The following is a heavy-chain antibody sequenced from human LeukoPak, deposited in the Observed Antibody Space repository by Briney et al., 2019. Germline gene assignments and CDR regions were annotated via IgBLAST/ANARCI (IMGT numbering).Heavy chain of an antibody. CDR2: ISSSSSYI. D-gene: IGHD2-2*01. CDR1: GFTFSSYS. J-gene: IGHJ4*02. Sequence: PGGSLRLSCAASGFTFSSYSMNWVRQAPGKGLEWVSSISSSSSYIYYADSVKGRFTIFRDNAKNSLYLQMNSLRAEDTAVYYCARQESIVVVPAATDYWGQGTLVTVSS. V-gene: IGHV3-21*01. CDR3: ARQESIVVVPAATDY.